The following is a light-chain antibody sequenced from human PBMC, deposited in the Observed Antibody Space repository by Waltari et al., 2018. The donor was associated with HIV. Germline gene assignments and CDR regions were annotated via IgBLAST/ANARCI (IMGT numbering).Light chain of an antibody. Sequence: QSALTQPASVSGSPGQSITISCTGTSSDVGGYHYFSWSQQFPGKAPKLMISEVSNRPSGVSDRLSGSKSGNTASLTISGLQAEDEADYYCSSYTTGSTLVVFGTGTKVIVL. CDR3: SSYTTGSTLVV. CDR2: EVS. V-gene: IGLV2-14*01. J-gene: IGLJ1*01. CDR1: SSDVGGYHY.